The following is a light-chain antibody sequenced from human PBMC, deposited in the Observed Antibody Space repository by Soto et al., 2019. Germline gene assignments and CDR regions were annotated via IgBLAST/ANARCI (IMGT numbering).Light chain of an antibody. CDR3: QQYNSWT. Sequence: DIQMTQSPSTLSASVGDRVTITCRASQSISSWLAWYQQKPGKAPKILIYKASSLESGVPSRFSGSGSGTEFTLTTSSLQPDDFATYYCQQYNSWTFGQGTKVDIK. V-gene: IGKV1-5*03. CDR1: QSISSW. J-gene: IGKJ1*01. CDR2: KAS.